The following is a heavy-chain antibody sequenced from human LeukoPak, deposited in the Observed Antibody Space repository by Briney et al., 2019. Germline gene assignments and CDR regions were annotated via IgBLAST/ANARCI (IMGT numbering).Heavy chain of an antibody. CDR1: GFTFSSYA. CDR3: AKEAHITMVRGVMGY. CDR2: ISGSGGST. D-gene: IGHD3-10*01. V-gene: IGHV3-23*01. J-gene: IGHJ4*02. Sequence: GGSLILSCAASGFTFSSYAMSWVRQAPGKVVEWVSAISGSGGSTYYADSVKGRFTISRDNSKNTLYLQMNSLRAEDTAVYYCAKEAHITMVRGVMGYWGQGTLVTVSS.